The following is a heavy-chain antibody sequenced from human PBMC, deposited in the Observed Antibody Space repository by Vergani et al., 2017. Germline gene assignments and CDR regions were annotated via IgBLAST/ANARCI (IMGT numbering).Heavy chain of an antibody. CDR2: ISWDGGST. Sequence: EVQLVESGGVVVQPGGSLRLSCAASGFTFDDYTMHWVRQAPGKGLEWVSLISWDGGSTYYADSVKGRFTISRDNSKNSLYLQMNSLRTEDTALYYCVKGGAGADTAMVQSDWGQGTLVTVSS. V-gene: IGHV3-43*01. CDR3: VKGGAGADTAMVQSD. D-gene: IGHD5-18*01. J-gene: IGHJ4*02. CDR1: GFTFDDYT.